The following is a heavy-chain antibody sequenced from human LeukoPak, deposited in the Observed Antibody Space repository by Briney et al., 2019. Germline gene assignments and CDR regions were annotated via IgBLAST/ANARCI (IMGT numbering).Heavy chain of an antibody. D-gene: IGHD1-1*01. V-gene: IGHV4-30-2*01. CDR3: ARASSKVGAATT. Sequence: PSQTLSLTCAVSGGSISSGGYSWSWIRQPPGTGLEWIGYIYHSGSTYYNPSLKSRVTISVDRSKNQFSLKLSSVTAADTAVYYCARASSKVGAATTWGQGTLVTVSS. J-gene: IGHJ4*02. CDR1: GGSISSGGYS. CDR2: IYHSGST.